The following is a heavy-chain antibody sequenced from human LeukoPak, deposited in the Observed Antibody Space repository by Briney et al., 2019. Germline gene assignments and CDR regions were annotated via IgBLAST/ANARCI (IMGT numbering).Heavy chain of an antibody. Sequence: ASVKVSCKASGYTFTTYDINWVRQATGQGLEWMGWMNPNSGNTGYAQKFQGRVTMTRNTSMSTAYMELNSLRSEDTAVYYCARDNGYSGSYSTVFDPWGQGTLVTVSS. V-gene: IGHV1-8*01. CDR1: GYTFTTYD. CDR3: ARDNGYSGSYSTVFDP. CDR2: MNPNSGNT. D-gene: IGHD1-26*01. J-gene: IGHJ5*02.